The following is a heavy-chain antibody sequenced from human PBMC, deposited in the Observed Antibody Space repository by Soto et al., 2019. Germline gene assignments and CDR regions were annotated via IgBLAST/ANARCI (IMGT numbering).Heavy chain of an antibody. CDR1: GGSISSGDYY. Sequence: QVQLQESGPGLVKPSQTLSLTCTVSGGSISSGDYYWSWIRQPPGKGLEWIGYIYYSVSTYCNPSLTSRVTISVDTSKNEFSLKLSSVTAADTAEYYCARVYRNYYGTTFDYWGQGTLVTVSS. CDR2: IYYSVST. CDR3: ARVYRNYYGTTFDY. V-gene: IGHV4-30-4*01. J-gene: IGHJ4*02. D-gene: IGHD3-22*01.